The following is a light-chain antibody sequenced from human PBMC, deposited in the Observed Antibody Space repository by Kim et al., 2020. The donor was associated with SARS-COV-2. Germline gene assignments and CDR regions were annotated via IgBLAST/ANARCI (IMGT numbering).Light chain of an antibody. CDR3: AAWDDSLSAWV. Sequence: GQRVTISCSGSSSNSGSNYVYWYQQLPGTAPKLLIYRNNQRPSGVPDRFSGSKSGTSASLAISGLRSEDEADYYCAAWDDSLSAWVFGGGTKLTVL. CDR1: SSNSGSNY. CDR2: RNN. J-gene: IGLJ3*02. V-gene: IGLV1-47*01.